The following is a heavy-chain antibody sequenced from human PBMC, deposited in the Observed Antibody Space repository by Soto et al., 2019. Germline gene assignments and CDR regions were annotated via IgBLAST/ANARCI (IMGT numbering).Heavy chain of an antibody. V-gene: IGHV3-23*01. J-gene: IGHJ4*02. CDR3: AKGLVVVVAATTPFGY. D-gene: IGHD2-15*01. CDR2: ISGSGGST. CDR1: GFTFSSYA. Sequence: PGGSLRPSCAASGFTFSSYAMSWVRQAPGKGLEWVSAISGSGGSTYYADSVKGRFTISRDNSKNTLYLQMNSLRAEDTAVYYCAKGLVVVVAATTPFGYWGQGTLVTVSS.